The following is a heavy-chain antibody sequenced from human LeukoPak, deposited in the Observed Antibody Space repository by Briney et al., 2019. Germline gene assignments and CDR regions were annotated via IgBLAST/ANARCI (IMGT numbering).Heavy chain of an antibody. J-gene: IGHJ5*02. CDR1: GGSFSGYY. V-gene: IGHV4-34*01. D-gene: IGHD2-2*01. CDR3: GRKIASQGDKWFDP. CDR2: INDNGGT. Sequence: SETLSLTCAVWGGSFSGYYWSWMRQPPGRGLGWVGEINDNGGTNYNPYLKGRVITSVDKSTNQFPLKMNSVTAADTAVYYCGRKIASQGDKWFDPWGEGILVTVSS.